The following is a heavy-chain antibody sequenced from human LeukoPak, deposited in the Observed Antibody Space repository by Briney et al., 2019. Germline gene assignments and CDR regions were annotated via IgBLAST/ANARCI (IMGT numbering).Heavy chain of an antibody. CDR1: EFTFSNYG. Sequence: GGSLRLSCSASEFTFSNYGMLWVRQAPGKGLEWVGVVSYDGRAQYYADSVKGRFTISRDNSKNTLYLQVNSLRAEDTAVYYCAKENRQYSSGWSYDYWGQGTLVTVSS. D-gene: IGHD6-19*01. V-gene: IGHV3-30*18. CDR3: AKENRQYSSGWSYDY. CDR2: VSYDGRAQ. J-gene: IGHJ4*02.